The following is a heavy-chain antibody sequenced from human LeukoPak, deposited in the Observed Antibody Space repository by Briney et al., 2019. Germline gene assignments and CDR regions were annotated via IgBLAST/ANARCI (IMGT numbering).Heavy chain of an antibody. V-gene: IGHV3-11*01. CDR2: ISGSGSDI. Sequence: GGSLRLSCVASGFPFSDYYMSWIRQAPGEGLDWVAYISGSGSDIYYADSVKGRFTISRDNAANSLHLQMNSLRAEDTAVYYCAKASSGSSSLWGQGTLVTVSS. J-gene: IGHJ4*02. CDR1: GFPFSDYY. D-gene: IGHD2-2*01. CDR3: AKASSGSSSL.